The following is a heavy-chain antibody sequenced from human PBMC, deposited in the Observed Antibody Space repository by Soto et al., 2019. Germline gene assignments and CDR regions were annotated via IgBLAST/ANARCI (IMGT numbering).Heavy chain of an antibody. Sequence: VGSLRLSCVASGFTFKSYAMSWVRQAPGRGMEWVSSISGTGGSTYYADSVRGRFTISRDNSKNTLFLQLNNLTVGDTAVYYCAKDRHQLPPGFNQFDPWGRGTLVTVSS. J-gene: IGHJ5*02. D-gene: IGHD2-2*01. V-gene: IGHV3-23*01. CDR2: ISGTGGST. CDR3: AKDRHQLPPGFNQFDP. CDR1: GFTFKSYA.